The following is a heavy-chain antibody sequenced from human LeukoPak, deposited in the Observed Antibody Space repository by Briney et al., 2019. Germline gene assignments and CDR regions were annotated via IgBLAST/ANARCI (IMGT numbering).Heavy chain of an antibody. V-gene: IGHV1-2*02. CDR3: ARACSQDIVVVYDPDY. CDR1: GYTFTGYY. Sequence: ASVKVSCKASGYTFTGYYMHWVRQAPGQGLEWMGWINPNSGGTNYAQKFQGRVTMTRDTSISTAYMELSRLRSDDTAVYYCARACSQDIVVVYDPDYWGQGTLVTVSS. D-gene: IGHD2-2*01. J-gene: IGHJ4*02. CDR2: INPNSGGT.